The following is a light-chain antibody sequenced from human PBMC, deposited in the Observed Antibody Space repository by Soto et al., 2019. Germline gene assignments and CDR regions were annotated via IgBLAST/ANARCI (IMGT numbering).Light chain of an antibody. CDR1: QSISSW. CDR3: QQYNSYRT. Sequence: DIQMTQSPSTLSASVGDRVTIPCRASQSISSWLAWYQQKPGKAPKLLIYDASSLESGVPSRFSGSGSGTEFTLTISSLQPDDFATYYCQQYNSYRTFGQGTKVESK. V-gene: IGKV1-5*01. CDR2: DAS. J-gene: IGKJ1*01.